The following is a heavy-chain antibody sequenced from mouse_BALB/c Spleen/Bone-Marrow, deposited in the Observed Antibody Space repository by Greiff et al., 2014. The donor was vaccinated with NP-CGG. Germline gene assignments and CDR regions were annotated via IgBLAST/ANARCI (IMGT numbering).Heavy chain of an antibody. CDR3: SLLGDY. CDR1: GYTFTRYY. Sequence: QVQLQQSGAELVKPGASVKLSCKASGYTFTRYYMYWVKQRPGQGLEWIGGINPYNGGTHFNEKFKSKATLTVDKSSSIAYMQLNSLTSEDSAVYYCSLLGDYWGQGTTLTVSS. J-gene: IGHJ2*01. V-gene: IGHV1-53*01. CDR2: INPYNGGT. D-gene: IGHD1-1*01.